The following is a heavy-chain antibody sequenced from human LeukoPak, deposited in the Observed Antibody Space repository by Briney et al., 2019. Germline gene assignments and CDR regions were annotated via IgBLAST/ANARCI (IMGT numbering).Heavy chain of an antibody. J-gene: IGHJ4*02. V-gene: IGHV4-34*01. D-gene: IGHD6-13*01. Sequence: PSETLSLTCAVYGGSFSGYYWSWIRQPPGKGLEWIGEINHSGSTNYNPSLKSRVTISVDTSKNQFSLKLSSVTAADTAVCYCARGRRIAAADSYYFDYWGQGTLVTVSS. CDR1: GGSFSGYY. CDR2: INHSGST. CDR3: ARGRRIAAADSYYFDY.